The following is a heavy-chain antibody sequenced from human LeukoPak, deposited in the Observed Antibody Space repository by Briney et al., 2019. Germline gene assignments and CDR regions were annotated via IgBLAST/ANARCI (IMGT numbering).Heavy chain of an antibody. V-gene: IGHV4-30-4*01. J-gene: IGHJ6*02. Sequence: PSQTLSLTCTVSGGSISSGDYYWFWIRQPPGKGLEWIVYIYYSGSHYYNPSLKSRVTISVDTSKNQFSLTLSSVTPADTAVYYCARVWAPYQLLHQTYGMDVWGQGTTVTVSS. CDR3: ARVWAPYQLLHQTYGMDV. D-gene: IGHD2-2*01. CDR1: GGSISSGDYY. CDR2: IYYSGSH.